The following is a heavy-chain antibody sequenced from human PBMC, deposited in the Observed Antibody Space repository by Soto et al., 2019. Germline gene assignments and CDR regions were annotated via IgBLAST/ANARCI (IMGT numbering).Heavy chain of an antibody. J-gene: IGHJ6*02. CDR2: INHSGST. D-gene: IGHD4-17*01. V-gene: IGHV4-34*01. CDR1: GGSFSGYY. Sequence: PSETLSLTCAVYGGSFSGYYWSWIRQPPGKGLEWIGEINHSGSTNYNPSLKSRVTISVDTSKNQFTLKLSSVTAADTAVYYCARGTTVVTPGALHYYYYGMDVWGQGTTVT. CDR3: ARGTTVVTPGALHYYYYGMDV.